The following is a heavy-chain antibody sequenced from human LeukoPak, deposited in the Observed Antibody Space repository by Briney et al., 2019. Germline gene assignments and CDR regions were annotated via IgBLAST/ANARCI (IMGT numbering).Heavy chain of an antibody. CDR1: GGTFSSYA. CDR2: IIPIFGTA. J-gene: IGHJ6*02. CDR3: ARTLLNDYGDYYYYGMDV. V-gene: IGHV1-69*13. D-gene: IGHD4-17*01. Sequence: SVKVSGKASGGTFSSYAISWVRQAPGQGLEWMGGIIPIFGTANYAQKFQGRVTITADESTSTAYMELSSLRSEDTAVYYCARTLLNDYGDYYYYGMDVWGQGTTVTVSS.